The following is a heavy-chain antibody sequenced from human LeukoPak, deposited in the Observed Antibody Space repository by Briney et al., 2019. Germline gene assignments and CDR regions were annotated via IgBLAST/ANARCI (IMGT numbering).Heavy chain of an antibody. J-gene: IGHJ6*03. CDR1: GGSFSGYY. CDR3: ARGRVDFWSGYQYYYYYMDV. Sequence: SETLSLTCAVYGGSFSGYYWSWIRQPPGKGLERIGEINHSGSTNYNPSLKSRVTISVDTSKNQFSLKLSSVTAADTAVYYCARGRVDFWSGYQYYYYYMDVWGKGTTVTVSS. CDR2: INHSGST. V-gene: IGHV4-34*01. D-gene: IGHD3-3*01.